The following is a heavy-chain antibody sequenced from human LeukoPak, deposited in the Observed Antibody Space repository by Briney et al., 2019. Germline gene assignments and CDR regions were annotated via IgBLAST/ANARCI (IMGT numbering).Heavy chain of an antibody. D-gene: IGHD7-27*01. CDR3: ARGGLPGGFDY. J-gene: IGHJ4*02. CDR1: GFTFSNSW. V-gene: IGHV3-74*03. CDR2: INNDGTRI. Sequence: PGGSLRLSCAASGFTFSNSWMFWVRQAPGKGLMYVSEINNDGTRIMYVDSVKGRFTISRDGAKNTLFLQMNSLRDEDTAMYYCARGGLPGGFDYWGQGILVTVSS.